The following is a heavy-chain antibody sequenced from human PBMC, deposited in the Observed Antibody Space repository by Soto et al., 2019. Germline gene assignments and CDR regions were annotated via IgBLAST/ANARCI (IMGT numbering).Heavy chain of an antibody. Sequence: SETLSLTCTVSGGSISSGGYYWSWIRQHPGKGLEWIGYIYYSGSTYYNPSLKSRVTISVDTSKNQFSLKLSSVTAADTAVYYCARGRHAGTTYNWFDPWGQGTLVTVSS. CDR1: GGSISSGGYY. V-gene: IGHV4-31*03. CDR3: ARGRHAGTTYNWFDP. J-gene: IGHJ5*02. CDR2: IYYSGST. D-gene: IGHD1-7*01.